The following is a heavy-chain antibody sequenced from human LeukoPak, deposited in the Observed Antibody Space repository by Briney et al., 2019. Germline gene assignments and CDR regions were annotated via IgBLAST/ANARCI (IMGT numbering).Heavy chain of an antibody. J-gene: IGHJ6*02. Sequence: GRSLRLSCAASGFTLSSYEMNWVRQAPGKGLEWVSYISSSGSTIYYADSVKGRFTISRDNAKNSLYLQMNSLRAEDTAVYYCARDGYCSSTSCYDVDYYYGMDVWGQGTTVTVSS. V-gene: IGHV3-48*03. D-gene: IGHD2-2*01. CDR3: ARDGYCSSTSCYDVDYYYGMDV. CDR1: GFTLSSYE. CDR2: ISSSGSTI.